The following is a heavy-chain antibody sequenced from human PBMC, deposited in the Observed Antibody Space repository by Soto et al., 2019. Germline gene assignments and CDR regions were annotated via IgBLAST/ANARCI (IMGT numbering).Heavy chain of an antibody. D-gene: IGHD5-12*01. CDR1: GGSISSYY. Sequence: PSETLSLTCTVSGGSISSYYWSWIRQPPGKGLEWIGYIYYSGSTNYNPSLKSRVTISVDTSKNQFSLKLSSVTAADTAVYYCAREDIVATLPSTWGQGTLVTVSS. J-gene: IGHJ5*02. CDR2: IYYSGST. V-gene: IGHV4-59*01. CDR3: AREDIVATLPST.